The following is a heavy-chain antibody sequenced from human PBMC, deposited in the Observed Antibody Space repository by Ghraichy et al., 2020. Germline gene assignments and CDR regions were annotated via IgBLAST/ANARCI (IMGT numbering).Heavy chain of an antibody. D-gene: IGHD2-15*01. CDR2: INHSGST. V-gene: IGHV4-34*01. CDR1: GGSFSGYY. J-gene: IGHJ5*02. Sequence: SETLSLTCAVYGGSFSGYYWSWIRQPPGKGLEWIGEINHSGSTNYNPSLKSRVTISVDTSKNQFSLKLSSVTAADTAVYYCARGVFIGYCSGGSCYRWFDPWGQGTLVTVSS. CDR3: ARGVFIGYCSGGSCYRWFDP.